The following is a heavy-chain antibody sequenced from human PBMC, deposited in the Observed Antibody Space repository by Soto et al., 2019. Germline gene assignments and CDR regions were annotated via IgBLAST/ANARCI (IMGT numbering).Heavy chain of an antibody. CDR2: IIPIFGTA. D-gene: IGHD2-21*02. CDR1: GGTFSSYA. J-gene: IGHJ6*02. V-gene: IGHV1-69*01. CDR3: AREVTRNVRYYGMDV. Sequence: QVQLVQSGAEVKKPGSSVEVSCKASGGTFSSYAISWVRQAPGQGLEWMGGIIPIFGTANYAQKFQGRVTITADESTSTAYMELRSLRSEDTAVYYSAREVTRNVRYYGMDVWGQGTTVTVSS.